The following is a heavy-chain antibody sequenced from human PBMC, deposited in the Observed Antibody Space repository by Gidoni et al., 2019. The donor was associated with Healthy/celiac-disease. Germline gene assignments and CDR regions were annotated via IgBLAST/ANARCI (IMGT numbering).Heavy chain of an antibody. D-gene: IGHD3-10*01. V-gene: IGHV4-31*03. CDR1: GGSISSGGYY. J-gene: IGHJ6*02. Sequence: QVQLQESGPGLVKPSQTLSLTCTVSGGSISSGGYYWSWIRQHPGKGLEWIGYIYYSGSTYYNPSLKSRVTISVDTSKNQFSLKLSSVTAADTAVYYCARDYGSGSYYKLMGLDVWGQGTTVTVSS. CDR2: IYYSGST. CDR3: ARDYGSGSYYKLMGLDV.